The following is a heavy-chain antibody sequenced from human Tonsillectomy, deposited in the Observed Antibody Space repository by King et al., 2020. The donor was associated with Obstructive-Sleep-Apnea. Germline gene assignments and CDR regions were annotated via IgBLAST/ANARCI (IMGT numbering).Heavy chain of an antibody. J-gene: IGHJ3*02. CDR1: GGSISSYY. V-gene: IGHV4-59*08. CDR2: IYYSGST. Sequence: QLQESGPGLVKPSETLSLTCTVSGGSISSYYWSWIRQPPGKGLEWIGYIYYSGSTNYNPSLKSRVTISVDTSKNQFSLKLSSVTAADTAVYYCARQGMYYYDSSGYIDAFDIWGQGTMVTVSS. D-gene: IGHD3-22*01. CDR3: ARQGMYYYDSSGYIDAFDI.